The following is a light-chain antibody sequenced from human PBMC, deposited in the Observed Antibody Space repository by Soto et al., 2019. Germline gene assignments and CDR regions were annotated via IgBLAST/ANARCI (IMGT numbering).Light chain of an antibody. Sequence: QSALTQPRSVSGSPGQSVTISCTGTSSDVGGYNYVSWYQQHPGKAPKLTIYDVSKWPSGVPDRFSGSKSGNTASLTISGLQAEDEADYYCCSYAGNSLWVFGGGTKLTVL. CDR3: CSYAGNSLWV. CDR1: SSDVGGYNY. CDR2: DVS. V-gene: IGLV2-11*01. J-gene: IGLJ3*02.